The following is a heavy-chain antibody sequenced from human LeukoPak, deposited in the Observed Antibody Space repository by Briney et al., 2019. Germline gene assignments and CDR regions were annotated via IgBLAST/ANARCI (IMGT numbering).Heavy chain of an antibody. Sequence: SETPSLTCTVSGGSLSSFYWSWIRQPPGKGLEWIGYIYYSGSTNFNPSLKSRVTISVDTSKDQFSLKLTSVTAADTAVYYCARSGTALNWFDSWGQGTLVTVSS. CDR2: IYYSGST. V-gene: IGHV4-59*01. J-gene: IGHJ5*01. D-gene: IGHD2-21*02. CDR3: ARSGTALNWFDS. CDR1: GGSLSSFY.